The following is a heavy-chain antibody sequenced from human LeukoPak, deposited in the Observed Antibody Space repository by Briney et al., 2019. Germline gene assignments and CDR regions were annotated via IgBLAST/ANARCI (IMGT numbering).Heavy chain of an antibody. CDR2: INPNSGGT. V-gene: IGHV1-2*02. Sequence: ASVKVSCMASGYTFTGYYMHWVRQAPGQGLEWMGWINPNSGGTNYAQKFQGRVTMTRDTSISTAYMELSRLRSDDTAVYYCARCRVYSISWCDAFDIWGQGTMVTVSS. D-gene: IGHD6-13*01. CDR1: GYTFTGYY. CDR3: ARCRVYSISWCDAFDI. J-gene: IGHJ3*02.